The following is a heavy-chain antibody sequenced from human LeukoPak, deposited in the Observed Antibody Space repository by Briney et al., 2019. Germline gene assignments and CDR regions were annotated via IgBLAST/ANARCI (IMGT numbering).Heavy chain of an antibody. J-gene: IGHJ6*03. D-gene: IGHD3-16*01. CDR1: GGSISSSTYY. V-gene: IGHV4-39*07. Sequence: PSETLSLTCTVSGGSISSSTYYWGWIRQPPGKGLEWIGSIYYRGNSYYNPSLKSRVTISVDTSKNHFSLKLRSVTAADTAVYYCARETSQKGAHYMDVWGKGTTVTISS. CDR2: IYYRGNS. CDR3: ARETSQKGAHYMDV.